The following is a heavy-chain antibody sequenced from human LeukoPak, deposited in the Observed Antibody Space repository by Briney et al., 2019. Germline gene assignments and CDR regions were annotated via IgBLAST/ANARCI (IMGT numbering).Heavy chain of an antibody. J-gene: IGHJ3*02. Sequence: GGSLRLSCAASGFTFSSYAMHWVRQAPGKGLEWVAVISYDGSNKYYADSVKGRFTISRDNSKNTLYLQMNSLRAEDTAVYYCARGIVGATKVGDAFDIWGQGTMVTVSS. CDR2: ISYDGSNK. CDR1: GFTFSSYA. V-gene: IGHV3-30*04. CDR3: ARGIVGATKVGDAFDI. D-gene: IGHD1-26*01.